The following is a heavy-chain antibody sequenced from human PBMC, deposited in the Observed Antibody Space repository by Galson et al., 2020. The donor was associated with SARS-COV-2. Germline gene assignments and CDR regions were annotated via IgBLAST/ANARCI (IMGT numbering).Heavy chain of an antibody. D-gene: IGHD4-17*01. V-gene: IGHV3-21*01. CDR1: GFTFSSYG. Sequence: GGSLRLSCAASGFTFSSYGMNWVRQAPGKGLEWVSSISSTSSYIYYADSVKGRFTISRDNAKNSLYLQMNSLRAEDTAVYYCARDRRSGAEDYGPFDYWGQGTLVTVSS. J-gene: IGHJ4*02. CDR3: ARDRRSGAEDYGPFDY. CDR2: ISSTSSYI.